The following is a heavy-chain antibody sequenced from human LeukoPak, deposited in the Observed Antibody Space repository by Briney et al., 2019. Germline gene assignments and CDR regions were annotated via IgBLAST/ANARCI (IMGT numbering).Heavy chain of an antibody. CDR3: ARRSVDYYYYMDV. CDR1: GFSFSSYS. J-gene: IGHJ6*03. V-gene: IGHV3-48*01. Sequence: PSGGSLRLSCAASGFSFSSYSMNWARQSPGKGLEWDSYISSSSSTISYSDSVKGRFTISRDNSKNTLYLQMNSLRAEDTAVYYCARRSVDYYYYMDVWGKGTTVTISS. D-gene: IGHD1-26*01. CDR2: ISSSSSTI.